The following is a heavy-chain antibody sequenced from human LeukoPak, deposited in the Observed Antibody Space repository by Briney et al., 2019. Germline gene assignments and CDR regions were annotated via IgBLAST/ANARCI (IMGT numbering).Heavy chain of an antibody. Sequence: ASVKVSCKASGYTFTSYGISWVRQAPGQGLEWMGWISAYNGNTNYAQKFQGRVTITADESTSTAYMELSSLRSEDTAVYYCARERVASYCSGGSCYLLDAFDIWGQGTMVTVSS. D-gene: IGHD2-15*01. J-gene: IGHJ3*02. V-gene: IGHV1-18*01. CDR3: ARERVASYCSGGSCYLLDAFDI. CDR1: GYTFTSYG. CDR2: ISAYNGNT.